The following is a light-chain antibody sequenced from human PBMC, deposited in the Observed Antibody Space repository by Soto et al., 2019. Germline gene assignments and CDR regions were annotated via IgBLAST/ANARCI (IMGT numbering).Light chain of an antibody. CDR2: DAS. CDR3: HQYDNFPIA. CDR1: QQIRNY. J-gene: IGKJ5*01. V-gene: IGKV1-33*01. Sequence: MQRHHSRTPLSXXVGDXVTIXXGASQQIRNYLNWYQQKPGKAPRLLIYDASNLETGVPSRFSGSGSETDFTFTISSLQPEDFATYYCHQYDNFPIAFGRGSRMEL.